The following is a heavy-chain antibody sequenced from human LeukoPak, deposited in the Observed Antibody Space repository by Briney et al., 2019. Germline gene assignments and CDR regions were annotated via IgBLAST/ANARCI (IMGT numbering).Heavy chain of an antibody. V-gene: IGHV3-66*01. CDR3: ARDAGGGYSYGTVYGMDV. CDR2: IYSGGST. Sequence: GGSLRLSCAASGFTVSSNYMSWVRQAPGKGLEWVSVIYSGGSTYYADSMKGRFTISRDNSKNTLYLQMNSLRAEDTAVYYCARDAGGGYSYGTVYGMDVWGQGTTVTVSS. CDR1: GFTVSSNY. J-gene: IGHJ6*02. D-gene: IGHD5-18*01.